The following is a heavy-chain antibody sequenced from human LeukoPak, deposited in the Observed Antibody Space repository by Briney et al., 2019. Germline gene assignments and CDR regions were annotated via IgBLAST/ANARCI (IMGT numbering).Heavy chain of an antibody. Sequence: SETLSLTCAVYGGSFSGYYWSWIRQPPGKGLEWIGSIYDSGSTYYNPSLKSRVTISVDKSKNQFSLKLSSVTAADTAVYYCASGRTAMGPFDYWGQGTLVTVSS. CDR2: IYDSGST. D-gene: IGHD5-18*01. CDR3: ASGRTAMGPFDY. J-gene: IGHJ4*02. V-gene: IGHV4-34*01. CDR1: GGSFSGYY.